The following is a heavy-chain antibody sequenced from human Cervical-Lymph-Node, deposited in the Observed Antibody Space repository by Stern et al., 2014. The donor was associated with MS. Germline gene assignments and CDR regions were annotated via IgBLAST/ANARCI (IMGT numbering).Heavy chain of an antibody. CDR1: GASISSYY. CDR2: IYYTGTT. CDR3: ARKSLSMDHYFDS. Sequence: QVQLQESGPGLVKPSETLSLTCTVSGASISSYYWNWLRQTPGTGLDWIGYIYYTGTTNYNPSLKGRVAISLDTSKNQFSLILRSVSAADTAVYYCARKSLSMDHYFDSWGQGTLVTVSS. V-gene: IGHV4-59*01. D-gene: IGHD2-2*03. J-gene: IGHJ4*02.